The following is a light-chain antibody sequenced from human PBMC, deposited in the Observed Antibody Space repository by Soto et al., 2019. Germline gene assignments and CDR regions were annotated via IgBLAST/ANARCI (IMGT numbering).Light chain of an antibody. CDR2: GAS. CDR1: QSISSN. J-gene: IGKJ1*01. V-gene: IGKV3-15*01. CDR3: QQYNKWPGT. Sequence: EIVMTQSPATLSVTQGQRATLSCRASQSISSNLGWYQQKPGQASRLLIYGASTRATGIPARFSGSGSGTEFTLTISSLQSEDFAVYYCQQYNKWPGTFGQGTKVDI.